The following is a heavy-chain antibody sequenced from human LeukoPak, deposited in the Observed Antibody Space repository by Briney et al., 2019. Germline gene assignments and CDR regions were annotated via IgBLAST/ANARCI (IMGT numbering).Heavy chain of an antibody. Sequence: PSETLSLTCTVSGGSISSYYWSWIRQPPGKGLEWIGYIYTSGSTNYNPSLKSRVTISVDTSKNRFSLKLSSVTAADTAVYYCAVFSSSYYYYMDVWGKGTTVTVSS. CDR2: IYTSGST. CDR1: GGSISSYY. V-gene: IGHV4-4*09. J-gene: IGHJ6*03. CDR3: AVFSSSYYYYMDV. D-gene: IGHD6-6*01.